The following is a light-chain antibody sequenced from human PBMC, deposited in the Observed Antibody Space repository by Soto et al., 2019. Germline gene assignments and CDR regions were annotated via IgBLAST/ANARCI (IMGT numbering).Light chain of an antibody. CDR1: QSVSSNY. CDR2: SAS. CDR3: QQRSSALT. J-gene: IGKJ4*01. V-gene: IGKV3D-20*02. Sequence: EIVLTQSPGTLSLSPGQRATLSCRATQSVSSNYLAWYQQRPGQAPRRLIYSASSRAPGIPDRFSGSGSGTDFTLTISRLEPEDFAVYYCQQRSSALTFGGGTKVDI.